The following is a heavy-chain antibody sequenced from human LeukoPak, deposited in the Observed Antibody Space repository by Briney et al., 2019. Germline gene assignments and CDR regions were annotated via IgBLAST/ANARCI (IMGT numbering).Heavy chain of an antibody. V-gene: IGHV4-34*01. J-gene: IGHJ4*02. Sequence: SETLSLTCAVYGGSFSGYYWSWIRQPPGKGLEWIGEINHSGSTNYNPSLKSRVTISVDTSKNQFSLKLSSVTAADTAVYYRARVIVYLSGYSYGSDGGYYFDYWGQGTLVTVSS. CDR2: INHSGST. D-gene: IGHD5-18*01. CDR3: ARVIVYLSGYSYGSDGGYYFDY. CDR1: GGSFSGYY.